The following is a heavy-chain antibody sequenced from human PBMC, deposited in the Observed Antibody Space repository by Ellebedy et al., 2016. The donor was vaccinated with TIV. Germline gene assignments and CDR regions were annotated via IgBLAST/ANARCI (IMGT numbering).Heavy chain of an antibody. CDR1: GFTFSRSA. Sequence: PGGSLRLSCAASGFTFSRSALSWVRQTAEKGLEWVAQISSWDYGGGTFYADSVRGRFTISRDDSRNTVHLQMIRLSAEDTALYDCAKDVDRASKDYWGQGTLVTVSS. J-gene: IGHJ4*02. D-gene: IGHD3-22*01. CDR2: ISSWDYGGGT. CDR3: AKDVDRASKDY. V-gene: IGHV3-23*01.